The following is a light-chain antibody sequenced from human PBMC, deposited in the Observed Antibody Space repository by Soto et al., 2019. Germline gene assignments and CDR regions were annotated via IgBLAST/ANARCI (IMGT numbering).Light chain of an antibody. V-gene: IGLV1-44*01. J-gene: IGLJ2*01. Sequence: QSVLTQPPSASGTPGQRVTISCSGSSSNSGSNTVNWYQQLPGTAPKLLIYSNNQRPSGVPDRFSGSKSGTSASLAISGLQYEDEADYYGAAWDDSLNGVVFGGGTKVTVL. CDR3: AAWDDSLNGVV. CDR2: SNN. CDR1: SSNSGSNT.